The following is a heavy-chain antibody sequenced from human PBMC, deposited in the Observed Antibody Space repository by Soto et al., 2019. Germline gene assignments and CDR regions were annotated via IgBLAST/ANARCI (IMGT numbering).Heavy chain of an antibody. J-gene: IGHJ4*02. V-gene: IGHV2-5*02. CDR1: GFSLRTDEVG. CDR3: AHSVYTSGNSFDY. CDR2: IYWDGDE. D-gene: IGHD3-10*01. Sequence: QISLKESGPTLVKPTQTLTLTCTFSGFSLRTDEVGVGWIRQPPGKALEWLALIYWDGDERYSPSLNSRLTITKATSKKQVLLTLTNVEPIDTATYYCAHSVYTSGNSFDYWGQGTLVTVSS.